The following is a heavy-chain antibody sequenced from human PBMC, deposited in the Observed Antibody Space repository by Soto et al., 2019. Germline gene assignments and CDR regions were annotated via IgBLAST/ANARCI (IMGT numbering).Heavy chain of an antibody. CDR3: ARDYFGSASSD. D-gene: IGHD3-10*01. CDR2: IYGSGSA. J-gene: IGHJ6*02. CDR1: GGSMSSYY. V-gene: IGHV4-4*07. Sequence: SETLSLTCTVSGGSMSSYYWSWIRQPAGKGLELIGRIYGSGSASYNPSLKSRVTMSLDTSKNQFSLKLSSVTAADTALYYCARDYFGSASSDWGQGTTVTVSS.